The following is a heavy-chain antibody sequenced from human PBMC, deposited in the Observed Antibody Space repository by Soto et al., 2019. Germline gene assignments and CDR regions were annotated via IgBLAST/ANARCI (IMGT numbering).Heavy chain of an antibody. CDR2: IYYSGSA. V-gene: IGHV4-31*03. D-gene: IGHD4-4*01. CDR3: ARIRSGNHPDN. CDR1: GGSISSAGYF. Sequence: SETLSLTCSVSGGSISSAGYFWSWIRQHPGKGLEWIGHIYYSGSAYYSPSLKSRVAISVDTSRNQFSLNLSSVTAADTAVYYCARIRSGNHPDNWGQGTLVTVSS. J-gene: IGHJ4*02.